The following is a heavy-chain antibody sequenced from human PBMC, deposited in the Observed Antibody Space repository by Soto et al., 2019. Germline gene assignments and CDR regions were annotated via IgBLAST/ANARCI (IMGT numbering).Heavy chain of an antibody. CDR1: GFTFSSYA. Sequence: GGSLRLSCAASGFTFSSYAMSWARQAPGKGLEWVSAISGSGGSTYYADSVKGRFTISRDNSKNTLYLQMNSLRAEDTAVYYCAKDPQSLARYCSGGSCYNFAFDIWGQGTMVTVSS. V-gene: IGHV3-23*01. CDR2: ISGSGGST. J-gene: IGHJ3*02. CDR3: AKDPQSLARYCSGGSCYNFAFDI. D-gene: IGHD2-15*01.